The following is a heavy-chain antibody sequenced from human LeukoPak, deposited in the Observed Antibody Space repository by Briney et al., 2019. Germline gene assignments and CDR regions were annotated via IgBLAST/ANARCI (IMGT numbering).Heavy chain of an antibody. Sequence: SETLSLTCAVSGGSISSYYWSWIRQPPGKGLEWIGYIYYSGSTNYNPSLKSRVTISVDTSKNQFSLKLSSVTAADTAVYYCASGGVATISDYWGQGTLVTVSS. CDR3: ASGGVATISDY. CDR2: IYYSGST. CDR1: GGSISSYY. J-gene: IGHJ4*02. D-gene: IGHD5-12*01. V-gene: IGHV4-59*08.